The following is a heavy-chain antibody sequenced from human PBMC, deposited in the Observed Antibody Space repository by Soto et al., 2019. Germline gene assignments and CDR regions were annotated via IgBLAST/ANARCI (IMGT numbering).Heavy chain of an antibody. V-gene: IGHV3-43*01. CDR1: GFTFDDYT. D-gene: IGHD4-17*01. J-gene: IGHJ6*02. CDR2: ISWDGGST. Sequence: GGSLRLSCAASGFTFDDYTMHWVRQAPGKGLEWVSLISWDGGSTYYADSVKGRFTISRDNSKNSLYLQMNSLRTEDTALYYCAKDSYGDYYYYGMDVWGQGTTVTVSS. CDR3: AKDSYGDYYYYGMDV.